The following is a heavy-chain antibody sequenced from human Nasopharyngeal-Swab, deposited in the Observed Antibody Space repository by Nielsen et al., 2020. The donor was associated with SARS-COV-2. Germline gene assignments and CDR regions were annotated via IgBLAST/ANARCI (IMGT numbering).Heavy chain of an antibody. D-gene: IGHD6-19*01. V-gene: IGHV3-30*18. CDR3: AKKVSVAAYGADDS. Sequence: VRQAPGKGLEWVAVISHEGSNKYYADPVKGRFTISRDNSKNTLFLQMNSLRAEDTAVYYCAKKVSVAAYGADDSWGQGTLVTVSS. CDR2: ISHEGSNK. J-gene: IGHJ4*02.